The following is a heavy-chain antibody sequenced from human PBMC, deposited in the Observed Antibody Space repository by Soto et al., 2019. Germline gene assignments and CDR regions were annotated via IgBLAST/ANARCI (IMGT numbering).Heavy chain of an antibody. D-gene: IGHD6-13*01. CDR1: GFTFSSYV. V-gene: IGHV3-23*01. Sequence: PVGSLRLSCAVSGFTFSSYVMSWVRQAPGKGLEWVSAISGSGGSTYYADSVKGRFTISRDNSKNTLYLQMNSLRAEDTAVYYCAREHVAAAGNIENWFDPWGQGTLVTVSS. J-gene: IGHJ5*02. CDR2: ISGSGGST. CDR3: AREHVAAAGNIENWFDP.